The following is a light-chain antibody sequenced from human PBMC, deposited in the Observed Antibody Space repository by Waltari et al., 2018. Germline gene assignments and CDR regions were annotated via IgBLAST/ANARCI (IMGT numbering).Light chain of an antibody. CDR3: QQYNDWPPLT. CDR2: GAS. Sequence: EVVMTQSPATLSVSPGERVTLSCRASQSVSRFVAWYQQKPGQAPRLLISGASTRATGIPARFSGSGSGTEFTLTISSLQSEDFAIYYCQQYNDWPPLTFSGGTKLEIK. CDR1: QSVSRF. V-gene: IGKV3-15*01. J-gene: IGKJ4*01.